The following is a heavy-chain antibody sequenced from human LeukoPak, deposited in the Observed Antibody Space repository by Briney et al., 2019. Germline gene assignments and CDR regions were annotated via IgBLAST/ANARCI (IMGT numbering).Heavy chain of an antibody. V-gene: IGHV3-33*01. CDR1: GFTFSSFA. D-gene: IGHD1-26*01. CDR2: IWYDGSNK. Sequence: GGSLRLSCAASGFTFSSFAMHWVRQAPGKGLEWVALIWYDGSNKDYADSVKGRFTISRDNSKNTLYLQMNSLRAVDTAVYYCARDHLIVGTTPPDYWGQGTLVIVSS. CDR3: ARDHLIVGTTPPDY. J-gene: IGHJ4*02.